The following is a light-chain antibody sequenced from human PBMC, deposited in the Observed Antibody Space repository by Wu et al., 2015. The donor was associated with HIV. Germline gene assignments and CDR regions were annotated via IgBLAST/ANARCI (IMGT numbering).Light chain of an antibody. Sequence: EIVLTQFPATLSLSPGERATLSCRASQSVASFLAWYQQKPGQAPRLLIYGASSRATGVPDRFSGGGSGTDFTLTISRLEPEDFAVYYCQQYGDSRTFGQGTKVEI. CDR1: QSVASF. CDR2: GAS. V-gene: IGKV3-20*01. J-gene: IGKJ1*01. CDR3: QQYGDSRT.